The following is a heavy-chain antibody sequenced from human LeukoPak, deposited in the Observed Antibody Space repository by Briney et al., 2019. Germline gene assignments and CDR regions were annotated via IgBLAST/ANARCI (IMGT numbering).Heavy chain of an antibody. Sequence: ASVKVSCKASGYTFTGYYMHWVRQAPGQGLEWMGWIDPNSGNTNYAQKLQGRVTMTTDTSTSTAYMELRSLRSDDTAVYYCARDASIVGATMGRAHDAFDIWGQGTMVTVSS. D-gene: IGHD1-26*01. CDR1: GYTFTGYY. CDR2: IDPNSGNT. V-gene: IGHV1-18*04. CDR3: ARDASIVGATMGRAHDAFDI. J-gene: IGHJ3*02.